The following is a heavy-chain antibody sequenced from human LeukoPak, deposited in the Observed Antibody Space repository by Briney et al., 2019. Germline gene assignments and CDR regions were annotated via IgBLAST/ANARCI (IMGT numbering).Heavy chain of an antibody. CDR2: INWNGGST. J-gene: IGHJ6*03. CDR3: ARDGHIAAAGIYYYYYMDV. D-gene: IGHD6-13*01. Sequence: GGSLRLSCAASGFTFDDYGMSWVRQAPGKGLEWVSGINWNGGSTGYADSVKGRFTISRDNAKNSLYLQMNSPRAEDTALYYCARDGHIAAAGIYYYYYMDVWGKGTTVTVSS. CDR1: GFTFDDYG. V-gene: IGHV3-20*04.